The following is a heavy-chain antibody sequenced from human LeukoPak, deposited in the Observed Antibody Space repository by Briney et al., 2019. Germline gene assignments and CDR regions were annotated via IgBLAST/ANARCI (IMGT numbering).Heavy chain of an antibody. CDR2: IFYSGIT. Sequence: SETLSLTCNVSGGSMSNIYYWGWIRQPPGKGLEWIGNIFYSGITYYNPSLRSRVTMTTDTSTSTAYMELRSLRSDDTAVYYCARNRYDRGPTDYWGQGTLVTVSS. D-gene: IGHD5-12*01. J-gene: IGHJ4*02. CDR3: ARNRYDRGPTDY. CDR1: GGSMSNIYY. V-gene: IGHV4-39*01.